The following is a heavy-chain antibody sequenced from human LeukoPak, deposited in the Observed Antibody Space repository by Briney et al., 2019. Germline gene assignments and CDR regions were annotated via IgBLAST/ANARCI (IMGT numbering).Heavy chain of an antibody. D-gene: IGHD1-26*01. J-gene: IGHJ3*02. CDR2: ISSTSSYI. Sequence: GGSLRLSCAVSGFTFSSYDMNWVRQAPGKGLDWVSSISSTSSYIYYADSVKGRFTISRDDAKNSLHLQMNSLRVEDTAVYYCARGERGAFDMWGQGTMVTVSS. CDR3: ARGERGAFDM. CDR1: GFTFSSYD. V-gene: IGHV3-21*06.